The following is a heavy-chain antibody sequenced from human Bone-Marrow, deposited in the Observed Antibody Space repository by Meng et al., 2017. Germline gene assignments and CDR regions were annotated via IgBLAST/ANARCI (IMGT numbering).Heavy chain of an antibody. CDR3: ARRVCSSTSCYGGYFDY. Sequence: SETLSLTCAVYGGSFSGNYWGWGRQPPGKGLEWVGEINPSGSTNYNPSLKGRVTISVDTSKNQFSLKLSSVTAADTAVYYCARRVCSSTSCYGGYFDYWGQGTLVTVSS. V-gene: IGHV4-34*01. D-gene: IGHD2-2*01. CDR1: GGSFSGNY. CDR2: INPSGST. J-gene: IGHJ4*02.